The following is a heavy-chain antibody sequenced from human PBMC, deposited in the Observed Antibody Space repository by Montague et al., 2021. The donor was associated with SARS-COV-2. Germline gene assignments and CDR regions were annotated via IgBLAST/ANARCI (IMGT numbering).Heavy chain of an antibody. J-gene: IGHJ5*02. CDR1: GFSLTTSGVS. Sequence: PALVKPTQTLTLTCTFSGFSLTTSGVSVSWVRQPPGKALEWLARIDWDDDKYYSTSLKTRLTISKDTSKNQVVLTMTNMDPVDTATYYCARDHYDILTGYYNWFDTWGQGTLVTVSS. CDR3: ARDHYDILTGYYNWFDT. D-gene: IGHD3-9*01. CDR2: IDWDDDK. V-gene: IGHV2-70*11.